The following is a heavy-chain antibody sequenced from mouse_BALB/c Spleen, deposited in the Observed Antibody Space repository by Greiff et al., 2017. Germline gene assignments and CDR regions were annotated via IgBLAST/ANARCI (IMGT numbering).Heavy chain of an antibody. CDR2: ISSGSSTI. D-gene: IGHD4-1*01. CDR1: GFTFSSFG. J-gene: IGHJ3*01. CDR3: ARSDLTGLAWFAY. V-gene: IGHV5-17*02. Sequence: EVKLVESGGGLVQPGGSRKLSCAASGFTFSSFGMHWVRQAPEKGLEWVAYISSGSSTIYYAETVKGRFTISRDNPKNTLFLQMTSLRSEDTAMYYCARSDLTGLAWFAYWGQGTLVTVSA.